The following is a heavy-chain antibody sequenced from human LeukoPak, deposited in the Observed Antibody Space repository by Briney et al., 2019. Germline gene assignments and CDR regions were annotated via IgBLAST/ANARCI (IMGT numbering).Heavy chain of an antibody. D-gene: IGHD3-22*01. V-gene: IGHV3-11*01. J-gene: IGHJ4*02. Sequence: GGSLRLSCAASGFTFSDYYMSWIRQAPGKGLEWVSYTSSSGSTIYYADSVKGRFTISRDNAKNSLYLQRNSLRAEDTAVYYCARARNYYDSSGYYYPGYWGQGTLVTVSS. CDR2: TSSSGSTI. CDR1: GFTFSDYY. CDR3: ARARNYYDSSGYYYPGY.